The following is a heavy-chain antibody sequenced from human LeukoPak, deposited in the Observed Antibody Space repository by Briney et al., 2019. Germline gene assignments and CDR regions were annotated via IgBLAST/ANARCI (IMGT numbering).Heavy chain of an antibody. J-gene: IGHJ5*02. D-gene: IGHD3-3*01. CDR2: INHSGST. Sequence: SETLSLTCAVYGGSFSSYYWSWIRQPPGKGLEWIGEINHSGSTNYNPSPKSRVTISVDTSKNQFSLKLSSVTAADTAVYYCARGRRFLEWLLRWFDPWGQGTLVTVSS. CDR3: ARGRRFLEWLLRWFDP. V-gene: IGHV4-34*01. CDR1: GGSFSSYY.